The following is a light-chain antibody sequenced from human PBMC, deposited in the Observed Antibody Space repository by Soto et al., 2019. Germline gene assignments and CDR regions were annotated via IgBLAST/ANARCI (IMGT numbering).Light chain of an antibody. J-gene: IGKJ4*01. V-gene: IGKV3-15*01. CDR3: QQYKNRPPLT. Sequence: EIVMTQSPATLSVSPGETATLSCRASQSVSYNIACYQQKPGQGTRLLIYGAFTRATGIPARFSGSGSGTDFTLTMSSLQSEDFAVYYCQQYKNRPPLTFGGGTKVEIK. CDR1: QSVSYN. CDR2: GAF.